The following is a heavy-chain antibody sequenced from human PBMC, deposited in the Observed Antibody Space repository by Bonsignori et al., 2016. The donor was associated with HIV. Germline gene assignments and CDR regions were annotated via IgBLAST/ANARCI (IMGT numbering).Heavy chain of an antibody. CDR1: GFTFSSYW. V-gene: IGHV3-7*01. J-gene: IGHJ1*01. Sequence: GESLKISCAASGFTFSSYWMSWVRQAPGKGLEWVANIKQDGSEKYYVDSVKGRFTISRDNAKNSLYLQMNSLRAEDTAVYYCARFYDYGGNRKIAEYFQHWGQGTLVTVSS. CDR2: IKQDGSEK. CDR3: ARFYDYGGNRKIAEYFQH. D-gene: IGHD4-23*01.